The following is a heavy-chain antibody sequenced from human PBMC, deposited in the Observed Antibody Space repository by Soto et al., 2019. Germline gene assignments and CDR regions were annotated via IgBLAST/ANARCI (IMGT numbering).Heavy chain of an antibody. CDR1: GCTFTSYD. V-gene: IGHV1-8*01. CDR3: ARGQLMVYATIYYYYYGMDV. CDR2: MNPNSGNT. Sequence: ASVKVSCKASGCTFTSYDINWVRQATGQGLEWMGWMNPNSGNTGYAQKFQGRVTMTRNTSISTAYMELSSLRSEDTAVYYCARGQLMVYATIYYYYYGMDVWGQGTTVTVSS. D-gene: IGHD2-8*01. J-gene: IGHJ6*02.